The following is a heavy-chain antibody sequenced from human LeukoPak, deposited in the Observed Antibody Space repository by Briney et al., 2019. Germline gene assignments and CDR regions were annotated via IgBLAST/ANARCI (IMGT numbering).Heavy chain of an antibody. D-gene: IGHD4/OR15-4a*01. CDR3: ARTQGLYNWFDP. CDR1: GGSISSSNYY. CDR2: FYYSGST. Sequence: SETLSLTCTVSGGSISSSNYYWGWIRQPPGKGLEWIGSFYYSGSTYYNPSLKSRVTISVDTSKNQFSLKLSSVTAADTAVYYCARTQGLYNWFDPWGQGTLVTVSS. J-gene: IGHJ5*02. V-gene: IGHV4-39*01.